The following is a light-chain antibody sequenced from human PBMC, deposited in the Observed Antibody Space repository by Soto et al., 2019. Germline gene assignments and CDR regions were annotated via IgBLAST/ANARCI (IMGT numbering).Light chain of an antibody. CDR3: QQFGSSPGFT. V-gene: IGKV3-20*01. CDR2: AAS. CDR1: QSINNRY. Sequence: EMVLTQSPGTLSLSPGERATLSCRASQSINNRYLAWYQQKPGQAPMLLIYAASSRATGIPDRFSGSGSGTDFTLTISRLEPEDFAVYYCQQFGSSPGFTFGPGTKVDIK. J-gene: IGKJ3*01.